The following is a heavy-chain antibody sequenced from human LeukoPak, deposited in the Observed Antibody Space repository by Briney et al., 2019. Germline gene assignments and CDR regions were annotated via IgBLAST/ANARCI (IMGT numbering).Heavy chain of an antibody. J-gene: IGHJ6*02. CDR3: ARTKAYDYVWGSYRNQGMDV. V-gene: IGHV3-53*01. CDR1: GFTVSSNY. CDR2: IYSGGST. Sequence: GDSLRLSCAASGFTVSSNYMSWVRQAPGKGVEWVSVIYSGGSTYYADSVKGRFTISRDNSKNTLYLQMNSLRAEDTAVYYCARTKAYDYVWGSYRNQGMDVWGQGTTVTVSS. D-gene: IGHD3-16*02.